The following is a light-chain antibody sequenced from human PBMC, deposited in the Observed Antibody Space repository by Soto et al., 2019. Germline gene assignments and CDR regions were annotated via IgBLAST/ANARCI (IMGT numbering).Light chain of an antibody. CDR2: RAF. J-gene: IGKJ1*01. Sequence: DLQMTQSPSTLSASVGDRVTITCRASQSISNWLAWCQQKPGKAPKVLIYRAFSLERGVPSRFSGSGSGTEFTLTISSLQPDDFATYFCLQYNSDPWTFGQGTKVEVK. CDR3: LQYNSDPWT. V-gene: IGKV1-5*01. CDR1: QSISNW.